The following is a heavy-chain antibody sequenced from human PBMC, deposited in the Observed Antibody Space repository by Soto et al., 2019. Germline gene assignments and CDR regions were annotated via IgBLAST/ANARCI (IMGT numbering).Heavy chain of an antibody. Sequence: ASVKVSCKASGYTFTGQYIHWVRQAPGQGLEWMGWINPNSGGTNYAQKFQGWVTMTRDTSISTAYMELSRLRAEDTALYYCASRHYDSSGYPLAPAFDIWGQGTMVTVSS. D-gene: IGHD3-22*01. CDR3: ASRHYDSSGYPLAPAFDI. V-gene: IGHV1-2*04. CDR2: INPNSGGT. CDR1: GYTFTGQY. J-gene: IGHJ3*02.